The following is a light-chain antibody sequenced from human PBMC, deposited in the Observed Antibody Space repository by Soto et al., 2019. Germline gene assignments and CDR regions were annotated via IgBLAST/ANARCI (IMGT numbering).Light chain of an antibody. CDR2: GAS. CDR3: QYCDYIPL. Sequence: DIQMTQSPSSLSASVGDRVTITCQASHDISNYLNWYQHKPGKAPKLLIYGASNLETGVPSRFSESGSGTDFTFTISSLQPEDIATYYCQYCDYIPLFGPGTTVDL. V-gene: IGKV1-33*01. J-gene: IGKJ3*01. CDR1: HDISNY.